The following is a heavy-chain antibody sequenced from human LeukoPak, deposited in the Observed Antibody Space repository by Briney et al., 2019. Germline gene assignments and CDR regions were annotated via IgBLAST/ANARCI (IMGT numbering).Heavy chain of an antibody. J-gene: IGHJ4*02. D-gene: IGHD3-10*01. CDR2: IYYSGST. CDR3: ARDFSSRYGSGSYFDY. CDR1: GGSISSYY. V-gene: IGHV4-59*01. Sequence: SETLSLTCTVSGGSISSYYWSWIRQPPGKGLEWIGYIYYSGSTNYNPSLKSRVTISVDTSKNQFSLKLSSVTAADTAVYYCARDFSSRYGSGSYFDYWGQGTLVTASS.